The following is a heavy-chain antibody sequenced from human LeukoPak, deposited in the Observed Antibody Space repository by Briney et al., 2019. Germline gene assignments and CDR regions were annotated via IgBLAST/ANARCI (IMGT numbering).Heavy chain of an antibody. CDR1: GGSINSYY. CDR2: IYYSGST. J-gene: IGHJ5*02. CDR3: ARVRDSMFP. D-gene: IGHD3-10*02. V-gene: IGHV4-59*12. Sequence: SETLSLTCTVSGGSINSYYWSWIRQPPGKGLEWIGYIYYSGSTNYSPSLKSRVTISVDTSKNQFSLKLSSVTAADTAVYYCARVRDSMFPWGQGTLVTVSS.